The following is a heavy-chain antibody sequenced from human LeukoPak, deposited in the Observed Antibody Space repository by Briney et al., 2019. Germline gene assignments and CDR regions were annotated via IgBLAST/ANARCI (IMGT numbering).Heavy chain of an antibody. J-gene: IGHJ3*02. CDR1: GFTFSSYG. V-gene: IGHV3-33*01. CDR2: ICYDGSNK. CDR3: ARDLGKGRGAFDI. Sequence: GGSLRLSCAASGFTFSSYGMHWVRQAPGKGLEWVAVICYDGSNKNYADCVKGRFPISRDNSKNTLYLQMNSLRAEDTAVYYCARDLGKGRGAFDIWGQGTMVTVSS. D-gene: IGHD5-12*01.